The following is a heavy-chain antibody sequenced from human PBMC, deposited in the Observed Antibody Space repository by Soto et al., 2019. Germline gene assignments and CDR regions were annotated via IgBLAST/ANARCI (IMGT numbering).Heavy chain of an antibody. Sequence: VQVVESGGGLVQPGGSLRLSCAASGFTFSSHWMHWVRQVPGKGLVWVSRVNNDGSSTIYADSVKGRFTTSRDNAKNTVYLQMNSLRAEDTAMYYCVRDRPHNWFDPWGQGTLVTVSS. V-gene: IGHV3-74*01. J-gene: IGHJ5*02. CDR1: GFTFSSHW. CDR3: VRDRPHNWFDP. CDR2: VNNDGSST.